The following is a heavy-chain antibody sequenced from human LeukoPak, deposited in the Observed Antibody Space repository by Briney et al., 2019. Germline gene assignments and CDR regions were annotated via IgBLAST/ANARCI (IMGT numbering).Heavy chain of an antibody. Sequence: ASVKVSXKASGYTFTSYGISWVRQAHGQGLEWMGWISAYNGNTNYAQKLQGRVTMTTDTSTSTAYMELRSLRSDDTAVYYCARDLTTPHWFDPWGQGTLVTVSS. D-gene: IGHD1-1*01. V-gene: IGHV1-18*01. CDR1: GYTFTSYG. CDR3: ARDLTTPHWFDP. CDR2: ISAYNGNT. J-gene: IGHJ5*02.